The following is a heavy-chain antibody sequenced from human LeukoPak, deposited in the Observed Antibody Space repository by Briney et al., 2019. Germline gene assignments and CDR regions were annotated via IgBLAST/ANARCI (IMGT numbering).Heavy chain of an antibody. J-gene: IGHJ4*03. CDR2: INHRGDT. CDR1: GGSFSTYY. Sequence: SETLSLTCAVYGGSFSTYYWSWIRQSPGKGLEWIAEINHRGDTNYNPSVKSRVTISVDTSKNQFSLKVRSLTAADTAVYYCARGPTISETGYFDFWGQGTLVTVTS. D-gene: IGHD1-1*01. CDR3: ARGPTISETGYFDF. V-gene: IGHV4-34*01.